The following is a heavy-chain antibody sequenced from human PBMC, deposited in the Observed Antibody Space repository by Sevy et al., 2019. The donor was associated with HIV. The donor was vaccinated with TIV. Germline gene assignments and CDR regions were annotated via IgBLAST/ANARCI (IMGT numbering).Heavy chain of an antibody. CDR1: GFTFSSYA. CDR2: ISGSSGST. D-gene: IGHD2-21*02. Sequence: GGSLRLSCAASGFTFSSYAMIWVRQAPGQGLEWVSSISGSSGSTYYADSAMGRFTISRDNSKNTLYLHMNSLRAEDTALYYCAKGDIVVVTAIPDYWGQGTLVTVSS. V-gene: IGHV3-23*01. J-gene: IGHJ4*02. CDR3: AKGDIVVVTAIPDY.